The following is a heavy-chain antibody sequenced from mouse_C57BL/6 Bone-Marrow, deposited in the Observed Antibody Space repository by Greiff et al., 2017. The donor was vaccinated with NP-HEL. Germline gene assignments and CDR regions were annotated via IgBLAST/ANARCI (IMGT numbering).Heavy chain of an antibody. CDR1: GYTFTSYW. Sequence: VQLQQPGAELVMPGASVKLSCKASGYTFTSYWMHWVKQRPGQGLEWIGEIDPSDSYTNYNQKFKGKSTLTVDKSSSTAYMQLSSLTSEDSAVYYCARSGIDTDWFAYWGQGTLVTVSA. V-gene: IGHV1-69*01. J-gene: IGHJ3*01. D-gene: IGHD3-1*01. CDR3: ARSGIDTDWFAY. CDR2: IDPSDSYT.